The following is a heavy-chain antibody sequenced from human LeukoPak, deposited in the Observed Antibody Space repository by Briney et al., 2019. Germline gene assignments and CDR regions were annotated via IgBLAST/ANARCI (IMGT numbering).Heavy chain of an antibody. J-gene: IGHJ3*02. D-gene: IGHD6-13*01. Sequence: SETLSLTCTVSGGSISSYYWSWIRQPPGKGLEWIGYIYYSGSTNYNPSLKSRVTISVDTSKNQFSLKLSSVTAADTAVYYCASYSSSWRTDAFDIWGQGTMVTVSS. CDR1: GGSISSYY. CDR3: ASYSSSWRTDAFDI. CDR2: IYYSGST. V-gene: IGHV4-59*08.